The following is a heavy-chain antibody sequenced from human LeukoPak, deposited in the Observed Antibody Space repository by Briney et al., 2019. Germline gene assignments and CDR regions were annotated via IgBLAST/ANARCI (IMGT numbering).Heavy chain of an antibody. D-gene: IGHD2-2*01. V-gene: IGHV3-11*04. J-gene: IGHJ4*02. CDR3: ARDPKSVVPAANFDY. CDR1: GFTFSDYY. Sequence: GGSLRLSCAASGFTFSDYYMSWIRQAPGKGLEWVSYISSSGSTIYYADSVKGRFTISRDNAKNSLYLQMNSLRAEDTAVYYCARDPKSVVPAANFDYWGQGTLVTVSS. CDR2: ISSSGSTI.